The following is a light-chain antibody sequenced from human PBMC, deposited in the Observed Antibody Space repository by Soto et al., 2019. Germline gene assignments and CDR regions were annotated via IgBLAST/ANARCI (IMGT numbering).Light chain of an antibody. CDR3: QHYGNSPLT. CDR2: GAS. CDR1: PSVTSSY. Sequence: ELVLTQSPGTLSLSPGARATLSCRASPSVTSSYLAWYQQKPGQAPRLLIYGASSRATGIPDRFSGSGSGTDFTLTIRSLETEDFAVYYCQHYGNSPLTLGGWTKVEIK. J-gene: IGKJ4*01. V-gene: IGKV3-20*01.